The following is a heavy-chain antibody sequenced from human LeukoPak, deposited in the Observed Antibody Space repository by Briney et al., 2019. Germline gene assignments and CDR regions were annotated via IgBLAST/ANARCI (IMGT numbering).Heavy chain of an antibody. J-gene: IGHJ4*02. D-gene: IGHD3-3*01. CDR3: ARAPTIFGVVIGVDY. CDR2: IYYSGST. CDR1: GGSISSYY. Sequence: SETLSLTCTVSGGSISSYYWSWIRQPPGKGLEWIGYIYYSGSTNYNPFLKSRVTISVDTSKNQFSLKLSSVTAADTAVYYCARAPTIFGVVIGVDYWGQGTLVTVSS. V-gene: IGHV4-59*01.